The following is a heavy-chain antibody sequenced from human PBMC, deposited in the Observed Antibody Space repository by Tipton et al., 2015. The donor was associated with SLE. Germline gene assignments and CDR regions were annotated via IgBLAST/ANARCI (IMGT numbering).Heavy chain of an antibody. J-gene: IGHJ4*02. Sequence: TLSLTCSVSGGAVIHNYWSWIRQPPGKGLEWIGYIHSSGTTKYNSSLRSRVTISVDTSKNQFSLRLISVTAADTAVYYCAREKSGHGYFDSWGQGSLVTVSS. CDR1: GGAVIHNY. CDR3: AREKSGHGYFDS. V-gene: IGHV4-59*02. D-gene: IGHD5-12*01. CDR2: IHSSGTT.